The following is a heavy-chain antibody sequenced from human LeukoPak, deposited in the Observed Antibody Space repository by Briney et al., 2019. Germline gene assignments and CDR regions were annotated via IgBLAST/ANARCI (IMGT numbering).Heavy chain of an antibody. CDR2: ISYDGVNK. CDR1: GFTFSSYS. CDR3: AKSGGSRVDY. Sequence: GRSLRLSCAASGFTFSSYSMHWVRQAPGKGLNWVAFISYDGVNKYADSVKGRFTISRDNSKNTLYLQMNGLREEDTAVYYCAKSGGSRVDYWGQGTLVTVSS. D-gene: IGHD3-16*01. V-gene: IGHV3-30*18. J-gene: IGHJ4*02.